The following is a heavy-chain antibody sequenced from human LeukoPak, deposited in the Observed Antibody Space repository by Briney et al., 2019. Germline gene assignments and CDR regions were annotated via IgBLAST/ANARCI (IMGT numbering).Heavy chain of an antibody. D-gene: IGHD3-22*01. CDR2: ISGSGGST. CDR3: AKDPIGYYYDNSGSLADAFDI. V-gene: IGHV3-23*01. CDR1: GFTFSTYA. J-gene: IGHJ3*02. Sequence: GGSLRLSCAASGFTFSTYAMSWVRQAPGKGLEWVSAISGSGGSTYYADSVKGRFTISRDNSKNTLYLQMNSLRAEDTAVYYCAKDPIGYYYDNSGSLADAFDIWGQGTMVTVSS.